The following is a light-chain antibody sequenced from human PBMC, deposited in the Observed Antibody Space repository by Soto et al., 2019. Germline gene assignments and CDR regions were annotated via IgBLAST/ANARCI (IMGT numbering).Light chain of an antibody. CDR1: SSDVGRYNF. CDR2: EVT. CDR3: CSYAGSSTLV. Sequence: QSVLTQPPSTSGSPGQSVTISCTGTSSDVGRYNFVSWYQQHPGKAPKLMIFEVTKRPSGVPDRFSGSKSGNTASLTISGLQAEDEADYYCCSYAGSSTLVFGTGTKVTVL. V-gene: IGLV2-8*01. J-gene: IGLJ1*01.